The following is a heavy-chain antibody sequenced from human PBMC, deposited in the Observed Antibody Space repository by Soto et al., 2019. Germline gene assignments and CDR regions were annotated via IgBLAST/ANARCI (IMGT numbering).Heavy chain of an antibody. CDR2: IYYSGST. V-gene: IGHV4-30-4*01. D-gene: IGHD2-15*01. CDR1: GGSISRGDYY. J-gene: IGHJ6*02. Sequence: SETLSLTCTVCGGSISRGDYYWSWIRKPPGKGLEWIGYIYYSGSTYYNPSLKSRVTISVDTSKNQFSLKLSSVTAADTAVYYCARGGLGYCSGGSCYSAELSPSSSGMDIWGQEATLTVSS. CDR3: ARGGLGYCSGGSCYSAELSPSSSGMDI.